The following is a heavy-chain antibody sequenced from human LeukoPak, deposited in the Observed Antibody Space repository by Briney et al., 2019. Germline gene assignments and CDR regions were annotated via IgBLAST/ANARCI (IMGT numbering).Heavy chain of an antibody. CDR2: IIPIFGTA. CDR1: GYTFTSYG. Sequence: ASVKVSCKASGYTFTSYGISWVRQAPGQGLEWMGGIIPIFGTANYAQKFQGRVTITADESTSTAYMELSSLRSEDTAVYYCARVPPRPRGRYYYYYMDVWGKGTTVTISS. D-gene: IGHD3-10*01. CDR3: ARVPPRPRGRYYYYYMDV. V-gene: IGHV1-69*13. J-gene: IGHJ6*03.